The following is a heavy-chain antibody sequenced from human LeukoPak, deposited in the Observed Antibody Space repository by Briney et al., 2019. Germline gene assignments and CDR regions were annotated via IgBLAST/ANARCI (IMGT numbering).Heavy chain of an antibody. CDR1: GFTFSSYS. J-gene: IGHJ4*02. CDR3: ASRYSGSSRDY. D-gene: IGHD1-26*01. V-gene: IGHV3-21*01. Sequence: GGSLRLSCAASGFTFSSYSMNWVRRAPGKGLEWVSSISSSSSYIYYADSVKGRFTISRDNAKNSLYLQMNSLRAEDTAVYYCASRYSGSSRDYWGQGTLVTVSS. CDR2: ISSSSSYI.